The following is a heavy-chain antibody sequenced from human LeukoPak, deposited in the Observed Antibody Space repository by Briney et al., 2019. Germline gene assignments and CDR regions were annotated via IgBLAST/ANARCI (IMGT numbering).Heavy chain of an antibody. J-gene: IGHJ6*03. D-gene: IGHD7-27*01. V-gene: IGHV4-31*02. CDR3: ARDASGYCHMDV. CDR2: IYYSGST. CDR1: GGSISSDGYN. Sequence: PSETLSLTCTVSGGSISSDGYNWRWLRQRPGKGLEWIGYIYYSGSTYYNPSLKSRITISVDTFKNQFSLTLSSVTAADTAVYYCARDASGYCHMDVWGKGTTVTVSS.